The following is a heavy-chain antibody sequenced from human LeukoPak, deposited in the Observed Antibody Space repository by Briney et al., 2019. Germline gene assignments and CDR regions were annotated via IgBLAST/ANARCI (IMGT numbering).Heavy chain of an antibody. V-gene: IGHV4-59*01. CDR2: IYYSGST. D-gene: IGHD3-10*01. CDR1: GGSISSYY. Sequence: SETLSLTCTVSGGSISSYYWSWIRQPPGKGLEWIGYIYYSGSTNYNPSLKSRVTISVDTSKNQFSLKLSSVTAADTAVYYCARDYYCGSGSAFDIWGQGTMVTVSS. CDR3: ARDYYCGSGSAFDI. J-gene: IGHJ3*02.